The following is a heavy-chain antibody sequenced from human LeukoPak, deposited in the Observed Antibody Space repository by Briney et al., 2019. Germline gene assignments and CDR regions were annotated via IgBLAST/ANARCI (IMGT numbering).Heavy chain of an antibody. V-gene: IGHV4-34*01. Sequence: SETLSLTCAVYGGSFSGYYWSWIRQPPGKGLEWIGEINHSGSTNYNPSLKSQVTISVDTSKNQFSLKLSSVTAADTAVYYCARGNVEDYYYDSRGLYFDYWGQGTLVTVSS. CDR2: INHSGST. J-gene: IGHJ4*02. CDR3: ARGNVEDYYYDSRGLYFDY. CDR1: GGSFSGYY. D-gene: IGHD3-22*01.